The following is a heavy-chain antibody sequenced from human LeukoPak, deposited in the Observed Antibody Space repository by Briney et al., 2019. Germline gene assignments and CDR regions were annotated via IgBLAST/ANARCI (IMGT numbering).Heavy chain of an antibody. J-gene: IGHJ3*02. CDR3: ARWYGDHGAFDI. D-gene: IGHD4-17*01. CDR2: IWYDGSKK. V-gene: IGHV3-33*03. CDR1: GYTFSSHG. Sequence: GGSLRLSCAASGYTFSSHGMHWVRQAPGKGLEWVALIWYDGSKKYYADSVKGRFTISRDNSKNTVYLQMNSLRAEDTAVYYCARWYGDHGAFDIWGQGTMVTVSS.